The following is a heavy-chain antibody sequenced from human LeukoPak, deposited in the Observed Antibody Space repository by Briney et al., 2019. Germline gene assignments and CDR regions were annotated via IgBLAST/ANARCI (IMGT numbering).Heavy chain of an antibody. J-gene: IGHJ5*02. CDR3: ARAGFGGRNWFDP. V-gene: IGHV4-30-2*01. CDR1: GGSISSGGYS. D-gene: IGHD3-16*01. CDR2: IYHSGST. Sequence: SETLSLTCAVSGGSISSGGYSWSWIRQPPGKGLEWIGYIYHSGSTYYNPSLKSRVTISVDRSKNQFSLKLSSVTAADTAVYYCARAGFGGRNWFDPWGQGILVTVSS.